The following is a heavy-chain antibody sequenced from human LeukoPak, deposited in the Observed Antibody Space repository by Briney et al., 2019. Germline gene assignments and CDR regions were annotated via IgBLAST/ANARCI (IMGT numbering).Heavy chain of an antibody. Sequence: GGSLRLSCAASGFTFSSYAMHWVRQAPGKGLEWVAVISYDGSNKYYADSVKGRFTISRDNSKNTLYLQMNSLRAEDTAVYYCARGVGDYIFPHYNFYMDVWGKGTTVTVSS. D-gene: IGHD4-17*01. CDR3: ARGVGDYIFPHYNFYMDV. CDR2: ISYDGSNK. J-gene: IGHJ6*03. V-gene: IGHV3-30*04. CDR1: GFTFSSYA.